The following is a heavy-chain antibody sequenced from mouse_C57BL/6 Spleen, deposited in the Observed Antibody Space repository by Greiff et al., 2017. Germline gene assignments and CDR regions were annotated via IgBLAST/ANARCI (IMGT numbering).Heavy chain of an antibody. CDR2: IYPGGGYT. V-gene: IGHV1-63*01. Sequence: QVQLQQSGAELVRPGTSVKMSCKASGYTFTNYWIGWAKQRPGHGLEWIGDIYPGGGYTNYNEKFKGKATLTADKSSSTAYMQFSIRTSEDSAIYYCARSGGPGYFDVWGTGTTVTVSS. J-gene: IGHJ1*03. D-gene: IGHD3-2*02. CDR1: GYTFTNYW. CDR3: ARSGGPGYFDV.